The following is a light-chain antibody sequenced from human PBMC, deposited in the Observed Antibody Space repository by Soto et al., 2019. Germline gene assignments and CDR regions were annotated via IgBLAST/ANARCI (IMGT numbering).Light chain of an antibody. J-gene: IGLJ1*01. CDR1: SSDVGGYNY. CDR3: SSYTSSSTLPYV. Sequence: QSVLTQPASVSGSPGQSITISCTGTSSDVGGYNYVSWYQQHPGKAPKLIIYEVSSRPSGVSNRFSGSKSGNTASLTISGLQAEDEADYYCSSYTSSSTLPYVFGTGSKVTVL. CDR2: EVS. V-gene: IGLV2-14*01.